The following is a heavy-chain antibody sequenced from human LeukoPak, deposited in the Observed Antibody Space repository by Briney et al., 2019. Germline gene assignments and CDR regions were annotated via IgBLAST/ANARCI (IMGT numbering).Heavy chain of an antibody. Sequence: GASVTVSCTASGYTFTGYYMHWVRQPPGQGNEGMGWINPNSGGTNYAQKFQGRVTMTRYTSISTAYIELSRLRYDDTAVYYCARSTRIAVAGNPFGYWGQGTLVTVSS. J-gene: IGHJ4*02. D-gene: IGHD6-19*01. CDR3: ARSTRIAVAGNPFGY. CDR1: GYTFTGYY. V-gene: IGHV1-2*02. CDR2: INPNSGGT.